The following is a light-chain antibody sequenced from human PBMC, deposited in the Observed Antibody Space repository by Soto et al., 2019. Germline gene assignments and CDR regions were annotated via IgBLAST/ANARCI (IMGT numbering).Light chain of an antibody. Sequence: QSALTQPASVSGSPGQSITISCTGTSSDVGGYNLVSWYQQHPGKAPKLMIYEGSKRPSGVSNRFSGSKSGNTASLTVSGLQAEDEADYYCRSYAGSSTSYVFGTWNKLTVL. CDR1: SSDVGGYNL. J-gene: IGLJ1*01. V-gene: IGLV2-23*01. CDR3: RSYAGSSTSYV. CDR2: EGS.